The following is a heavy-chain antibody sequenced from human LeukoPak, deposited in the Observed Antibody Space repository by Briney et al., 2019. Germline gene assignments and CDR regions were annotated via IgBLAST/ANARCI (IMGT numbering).Heavy chain of an antibody. V-gene: IGHV4-34*01. Sequence: SETLSLTCAVYGGSFSGYYWSWIRQPPGKGLEWIGEINHSGSTNYNPSLKSRVTISVDTSKNQFSLKLSSVTAADTAVYYCARGLGSDYYFDYWGQGILVTVSS. D-gene: IGHD2-21*02. CDR3: ARGLGSDYYFDY. J-gene: IGHJ4*02. CDR1: GGSFSGYY. CDR2: INHSGST.